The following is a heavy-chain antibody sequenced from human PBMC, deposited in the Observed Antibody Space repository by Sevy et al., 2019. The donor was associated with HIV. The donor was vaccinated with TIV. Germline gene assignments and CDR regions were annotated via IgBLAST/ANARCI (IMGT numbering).Heavy chain of an antibody. J-gene: IGHJ4*02. V-gene: IGHV1-2*02. D-gene: IGHD6-19*01. CDR2: INPNSGGT. CDR3: ARDVAVAGRGAFFDY. CDR1: GYTFTGYY. Sequence: ASVKVSCKASGYTFTGYYMHWVRQAPGQGLEWMGWINPNSGGTNYAQKFQGRVTMTRDTSISTAYMELSRLRSDDTAVYYCARDVAVAGRGAFFDYWGQGTLVTVSS.